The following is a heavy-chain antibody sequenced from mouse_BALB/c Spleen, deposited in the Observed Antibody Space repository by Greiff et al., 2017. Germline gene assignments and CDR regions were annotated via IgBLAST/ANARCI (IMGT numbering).Heavy chain of an antibody. J-gene: IGHJ4*01. Sequence: VQLQQSGTVLARPGASVKMSCKASGYTFTSYWMHWVKQRPGPGLEWIGAIYPGNSDTSYNQKFKGKAKLTAVTSTSTAYMELSSLTNEDSAVYYFTRVYYRYDGNYYAMDYWGQGTSVTVSS. CDR1: GYTFTSYW. CDR3: TRVYYRYDGNYYAMDY. CDR2: IYPGNSDT. D-gene: IGHD2-14*01. V-gene: IGHV1-5*01.